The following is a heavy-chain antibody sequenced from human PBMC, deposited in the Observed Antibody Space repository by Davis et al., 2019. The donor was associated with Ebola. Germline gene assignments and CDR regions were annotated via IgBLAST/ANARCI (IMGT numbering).Heavy chain of an antibody. J-gene: IGHJ4*02. CDR1: GFTFSSYA. Sequence: GGSLRLSCAASGFTFSSYAMHWARQAPGKGLEWVAVISYDGSNKYYADSVKGRFTISRDNSKNTLYLQMNSLRAEDTAVYYCAKGLDTAMVTPLYWGQGTLVTVSS. D-gene: IGHD5-18*01. V-gene: IGHV3-30*04. CDR3: AKGLDTAMVTPLY. CDR2: ISYDGSNK.